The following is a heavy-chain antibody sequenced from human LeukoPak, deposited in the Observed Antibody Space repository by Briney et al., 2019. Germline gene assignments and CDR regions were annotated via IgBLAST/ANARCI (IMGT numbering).Heavy chain of an antibody. V-gene: IGHV4-39*01. D-gene: IGHD3-10*01. J-gene: IGHJ3*02. CDR2: IYYTGST. CDR1: GGSISSSSYY. CDR3: VRGVRI. Sequence: PSETLSLTCTVSGGSISSSSYYWGWIRQPPGKGLEWIGNIYYTGSTYYSPSLKSRVTISVDTSKNQFSLKLSSVTAADTAVYYCVRGVRIWGQGTMVTVSS.